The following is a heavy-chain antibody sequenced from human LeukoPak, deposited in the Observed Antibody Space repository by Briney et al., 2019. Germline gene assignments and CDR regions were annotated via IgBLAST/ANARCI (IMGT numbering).Heavy chain of an antibody. CDR3: AIMHGYYDGSGYWVQ. J-gene: IGHJ1*01. V-gene: IGHV3-23*01. D-gene: IGHD3-22*01. CDR2: ITPNADRA. Sequence: HPGGSLRLSCAASGFTFGSYGMSWVRQAPGKGLEWVSFITPNADRAAYADSVEGRFTISSDNPRNTLYMQMNSLRDEDTAVYYCAIMHGYYDGSGYWVQWGQGTLVTVSS. CDR1: GFTFGSYG.